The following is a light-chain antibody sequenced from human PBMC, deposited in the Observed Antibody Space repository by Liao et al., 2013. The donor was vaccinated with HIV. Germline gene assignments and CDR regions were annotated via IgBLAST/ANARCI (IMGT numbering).Light chain of an antibody. CDR1: ALPKQY. J-gene: IGLJ3*02. CDR3: QAWDSSTAWGV. V-gene: IGLV3-25*03. Sequence: SYELTQPPSVSVSPGQTARITCSGDALPKQYAYWYQQKPGQAPVLVIYKDSERPSGIPERFSGSSSGTTVTLTISGVQAEDEADYYCQAWDSSTAWGVFGGGTKLTVL. CDR2: KDS.